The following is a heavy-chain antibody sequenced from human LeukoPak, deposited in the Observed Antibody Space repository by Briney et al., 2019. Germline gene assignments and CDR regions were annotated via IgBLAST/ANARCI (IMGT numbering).Heavy chain of an antibody. CDR1: GYTFTSYG. D-gene: IGHD3-10*01. CDR3: TRGDVAPIGDEELWSLNFDY. J-gene: IGHJ4*02. Sequence: ASVKVSCKASGYTFTSYGISWVRQAPGQGLEWMGWISAYNGNTNYAQKLQGRVTMTTDTSTSTAYMELRSLRSDDTAVYYCTRGDVAPIGDEELWSLNFDYWGQGTLVTVSS. CDR2: ISAYNGNT. V-gene: IGHV1-18*01.